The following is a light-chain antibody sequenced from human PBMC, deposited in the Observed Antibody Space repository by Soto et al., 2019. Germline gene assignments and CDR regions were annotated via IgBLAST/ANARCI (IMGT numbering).Light chain of an antibody. Sequence: EIVMTQSPATLSVSPGEGATLSCRASQSISSNLAWYQQKRGQAPRLLIYGASSRATGVPARFSGSGSGTEFTLTISSLQSEDLAVYYCQHYNDWRWTFGQGTKVEIK. CDR1: QSISSN. CDR3: QHYNDWRWT. J-gene: IGKJ1*01. V-gene: IGKV3-15*01. CDR2: GAS.